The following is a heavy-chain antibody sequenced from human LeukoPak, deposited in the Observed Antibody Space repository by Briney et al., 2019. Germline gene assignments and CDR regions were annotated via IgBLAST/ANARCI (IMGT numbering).Heavy chain of an antibody. J-gene: IGHJ4*02. CDR3: ARSGSSSWSYFDY. CDR2: ISYDGSNK. D-gene: IGHD6-13*01. V-gene: IGHV3-30*04. CDR1: GFTFSSYA. Sequence: GGSLRLPCAASGFTFSSYAMHWVRQAPGKGLEWVAVISYDGSNKYYADSVKGRFTISRDNSKNTLYLQMNSLRAEDTAVYYCARSGSSSWSYFDYWGQGTLVTVSS.